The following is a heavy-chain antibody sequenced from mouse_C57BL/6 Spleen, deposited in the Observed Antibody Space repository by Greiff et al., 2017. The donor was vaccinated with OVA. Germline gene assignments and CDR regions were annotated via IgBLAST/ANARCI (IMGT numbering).Heavy chain of an antibody. CDR2: ISDGGSYT. D-gene: IGHD4-1*01. V-gene: IGHV5-4*01. Sequence: EVQGVESGGGLVKPGGSLKLSCAASGFTFSSYAMSWVRQTPEKRLEWVATISDGGSYTYYPDNVKGRFTISRDNAKNNLYLQMSHLKSEDTAMYYCARDRELGLFAYWGQGTLVTVSA. J-gene: IGHJ3*01. CDR1: GFTFSSYA. CDR3: ARDRELGLFAY.